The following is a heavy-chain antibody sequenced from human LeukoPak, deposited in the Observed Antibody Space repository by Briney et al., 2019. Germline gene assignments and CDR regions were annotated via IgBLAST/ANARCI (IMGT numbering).Heavy chain of an antibody. J-gene: IGHJ4*02. Sequence: GGSLRLSCAASGFTFSSYAMSWVRQAPGKGLEWVSAISGSGGSTYYADSVKGRFTISRDNSKNTLYLQMNSLRAEDTAVYYCARDYYDSSGYYPWSYWGQGTLVIVSS. CDR1: GFTFSSYA. V-gene: IGHV3-23*01. D-gene: IGHD3-22*01. CDR3: ARDYYDSSGYYPWSY. CDR2: ISGSGGST.